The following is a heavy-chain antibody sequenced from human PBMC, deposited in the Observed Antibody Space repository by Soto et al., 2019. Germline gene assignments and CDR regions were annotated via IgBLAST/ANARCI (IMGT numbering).Heavy chain of an antibody. CDR3: ARALPYDYIWGSFTLGGFDI. D-gene: IGHD3-16*01. CDR1: GGSISSGGYY. CDR2: IYYSGST. J-gene: IGHJ3*02. V-gene: IGHV4-31*03. Sequence: SETLSLTCTVSGGSISSGGYYWSWIRQHPGKGLEWIGYIYYSGSTYYNPSLKSRVTISVDTSKNQFSLKLSSVTAADTAVYYCARALPYDYIWGSFTLGGFDIWGQGTMVTVSS.